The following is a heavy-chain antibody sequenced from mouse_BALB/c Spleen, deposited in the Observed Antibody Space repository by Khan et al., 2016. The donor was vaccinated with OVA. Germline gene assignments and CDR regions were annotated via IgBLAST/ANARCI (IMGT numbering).Heavy chain of an antibody. V-gene: IGHV3-2*02. CDR2: ISYSGST. D-gene: IGHD4-1*01. CDR1: GYSITSDYA. J-gene: IGHJ4*01. CDR3: ASELGRYDAMDY. Sequence: VQLKESGPGLVKPSQSLSLTCTVTGYSITSDYAWNWIRQFPGNKLEWMGCISYSGSTTYSPSLQSRISITRDTSKNQFFLQLNSVTAEDTATYYCASELGRYDAMDYWGQGTSVTVSS.